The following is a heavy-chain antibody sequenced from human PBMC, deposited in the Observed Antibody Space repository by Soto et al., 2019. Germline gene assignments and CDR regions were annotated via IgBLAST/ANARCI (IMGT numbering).Heavy chain of an antibody. J-gene: IGHJ1*01. D-gene: IGHD6-19*01. Sequence: PGGSLRLSCAASGFTVSSNYMSWVRQAPGKGLEWVSVIYSGGSTYYADSVKGRFTISRDNSKNTLYLQMNSLRAEDTAVYYCARDRIAVAGNPEYFQHWXQGTLVTVSS. CDR1: GFTVSSNY. V-gene: IGHV3-66*01. CDR2: IYSGGST. CDR3: ARDRIAVAGNPEYFQH.